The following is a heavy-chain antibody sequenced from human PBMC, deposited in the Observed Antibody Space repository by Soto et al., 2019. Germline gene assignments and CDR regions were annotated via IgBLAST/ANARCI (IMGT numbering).Heavy chain of an antibody. CDR2: ISDYNGNT. J-gene: IGHJ6*02. Sequence: QVQLVQSGAEVKKPGASVKVSCKASGYTFTSYGISWVRQAPGQGLEWMGWISDYNGNTNYAQKLQGRVTMTTDTSTSTAYMELMSLRSADTAVYYCARDRVSAAGTIRQTYYYYYGMDVWGQGTTVTVSS. CDR1: GYTFTSYG. CDR3: ARDRVSAAGTIRQTYYYYYGMDV. D-gene: IGHD6-13*01. V-gene: IGHV1-18*04.